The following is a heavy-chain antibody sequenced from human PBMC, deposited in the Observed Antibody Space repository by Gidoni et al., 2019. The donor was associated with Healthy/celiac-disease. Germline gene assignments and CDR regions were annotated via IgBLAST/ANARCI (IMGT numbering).Heavy chain of an antibody. CDR1: GFTFSSYG. Sequence: QVQLVESGGGVVQPGGSLRLSCAASGFTFSSYGMHWVRQAPGKGLEWVAFIRYDGSNKYYADSLKGRFTISRDNSKNTLYLQMNSLRAEDTAVYYCAKDSREYYDILTGSHGYWGQGTLVTVSS. V-gene: IGHV3-30*02. CDR3: AKDSREYYDILTGSHGY. J-gene: IGHJ4*02. D-gene: IGHD3-9*01. CDR2: IRYDGSNK.